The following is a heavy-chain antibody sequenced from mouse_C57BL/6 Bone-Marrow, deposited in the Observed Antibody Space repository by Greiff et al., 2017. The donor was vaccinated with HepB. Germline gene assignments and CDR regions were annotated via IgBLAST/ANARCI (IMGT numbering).Heavy chain of an antibody. V-gene: IGHV2-2*01. Sequence: VQRVESGPGLVQPSQSLSITCTVSGFSLTSYGVHWVRQSPGKGLEWLGVIWSGGSTDYNAAFISRLSISKDNSKSQVFFKMNSLQADDTATYYCARNTMITKFAYWGQGTLVTVSA. J-gene: IGHJ3*01. D-gene: IGHD2-4*01. CDR3: ARNTMITKFAY. CDR1: GFSLTSYG. CDR2: IWSGGST.